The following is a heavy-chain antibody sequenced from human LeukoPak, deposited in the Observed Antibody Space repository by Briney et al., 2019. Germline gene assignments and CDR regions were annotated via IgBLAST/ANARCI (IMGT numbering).Heavy chain of an antibody. Sequence: GRSLRLSCAASGFTFSNYGMHWVRQAPGKGLEWVAVMWYDESKEYSGDSVKGRFTISRDKSKNTLYLQMNSLRAEDTALYYCARGLPTSDYWGQGTLVTVSS. J-gene: IGHJ4*02. CDR2: MWYDESKE. D-gene: IGHD2-21*02. CDR1: GFTFSNYG. V-gene: IGHV3-33*01. CDR3: ARGLPTSDY.